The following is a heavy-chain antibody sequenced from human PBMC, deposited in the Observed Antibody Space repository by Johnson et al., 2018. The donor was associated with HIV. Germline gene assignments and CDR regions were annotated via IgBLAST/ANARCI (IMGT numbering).Heavy chain of an antibody. CDR2: ISGSGGST. Sequence: VQLVESGGGVVRPGGSLRLSCAASGFTFDDYGMSWVRQAPGKGLEWVSAISGSGGSTYYADSVKGRFTISRDNSKNTLYLQMSSLRAGDTAVYYCARVPPFGTHPDGAFDIWGQGTMVTVSS. J-gene: IGHJ3*02. V-gene: IGHV3-23*04. CDR1: GFTFDDYG. D-gene: IGHD1-1*01. CDR3: ARVPPFGTHPDGAFDI.